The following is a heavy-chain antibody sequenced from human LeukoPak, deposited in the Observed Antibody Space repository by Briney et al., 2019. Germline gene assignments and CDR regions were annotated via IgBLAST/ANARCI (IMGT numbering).Heavy chain of an antibody. Sequence: GGSLRLSCVASGFTFSASYMTWVRQPPGKGLEWLSYISENSGDTNYADSVKGRCTVSRDNAKNSLYLQMNSLRVEDTAVYYCARDPRTVRIWGQGTLVTVSS. CDR1: GFTFSASY. D-gene: IGHD1-1*01. CDR2: ISENSGDT. V-gene: IGHV3-11*06. CDR3: ARDPRTVRI. J-gene: IGHJ4*02.